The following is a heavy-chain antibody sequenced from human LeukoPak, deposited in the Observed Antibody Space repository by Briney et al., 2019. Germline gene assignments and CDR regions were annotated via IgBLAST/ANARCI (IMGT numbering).Heavy chain of an antibody. CDR3: AREQYYDSSGYYLGY. Sequence: GRSLRLSCAASGFTFSSYAMHWVRQAPGKGLEWVAVISYDGSNKYYADSVKGRFTISRDNSKNTLYLQMNSLRAEDTAVYYCAREQYYDSSGYYLGYWGQGTLVTVSS. CDR1: GFTFSSYA. D-gene: IGHD3-22*01. CDR2: ISYDGSNK. V-gene: IGHV3-30*04. J-gene: IGHJ4*02.